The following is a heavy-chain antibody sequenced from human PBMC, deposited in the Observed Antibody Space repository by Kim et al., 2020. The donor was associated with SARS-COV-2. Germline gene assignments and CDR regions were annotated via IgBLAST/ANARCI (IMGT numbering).Heavy chain of an antibody. J-gene: IGHJ4*01. CDR2: ISYDGSNK. CDR1: GFTFSSYG. V-gene: IGHV3-30*18. Sequence: GGSLRLSCAASGFTFSSYGMHWVRQAPGKGLEWVAVISYDGSNKYYADSVKGRFTISRDNSKNTLYLQMNSLRAEDTAVYYCAKDRRYSSGWYEDLDYWG. D-gene: IGHD6-19*01. CDR3: AKDRRYSSGWYEDLDY.